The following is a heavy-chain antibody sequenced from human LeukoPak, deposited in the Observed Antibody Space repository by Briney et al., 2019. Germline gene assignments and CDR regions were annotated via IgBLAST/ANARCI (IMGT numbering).Heavy chain of an antibody. CDR2: ISSSGSTI. CDR3: ARLPSIGWFDP. Sequence: GGSLRLSCAASGFTFSSNEMNWVRQAPGKGLEWVSYISSSGSTIYYADSVKGRFTISRDNANNSLYLQMNSLRAEDTAVYFCARLPSIGWFDPWGQGTLVTVSA. V-gene: IGHV3-48*03. J-gene: IGHJ5*02. CDR1: GFTFSSNE.